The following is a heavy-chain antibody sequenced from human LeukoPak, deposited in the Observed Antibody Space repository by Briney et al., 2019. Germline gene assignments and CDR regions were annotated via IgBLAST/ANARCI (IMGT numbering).Heavy chain of an antibody. D-gene: IGHD6-13*01. CDR1: EYTFTSYA. Sequence: GASVKVSCKASEYTFTSYAMNWVRQAPGQGLEWMGWINTNTGNPTYARGFTGRFVYSLDTSVNTAYLEISSLKGEDSAVYYCARGGSSWYDYWGQGTLVTVPP. CDR3: ARGGSSWYDY. V-gene: IGHV7-4-1*02. J-gene: IGHJ4*02. CDR2: INTNTGNP.